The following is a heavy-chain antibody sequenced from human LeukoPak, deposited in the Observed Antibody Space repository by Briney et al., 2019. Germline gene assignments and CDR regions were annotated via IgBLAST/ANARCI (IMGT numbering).Heavy chain of an antibody. CDR1: GGTFSSYT. Sequence: SVKVSCKASGGTFSSYTISWVRQAPGQGPEWMGRIIPILGIANYAQKFQGRVTITADKSTSTAYMELSSLRSEDTAVYYCARVKNGYCGGDCPFDYWGQGTLVTVSS. V-gene: IGHV1-69*02. CDR3: ARVKNGYCGGDCPFDY. D-gene: IGHD2-21*02. J-gene: IGHJ4*02. CDR2: IIPILGIA.